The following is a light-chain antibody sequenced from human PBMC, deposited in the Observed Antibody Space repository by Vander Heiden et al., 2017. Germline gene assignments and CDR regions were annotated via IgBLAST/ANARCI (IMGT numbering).Light chain of an antibody. V-gene: IGLV3-21*02. CDR2: AGG. CDR1: NIRRKR. J-gene: IGLJ2*01. Sequence: SYVLTQPPSVSVASGQTARITCGGNNIRRKRVKRYQQKTGKAAVMVVEAGGDRPSVIPERFSGSNSENTATLTISRVEAGDEADDDCQVWDSSSDHVVFGGGTKV. CDR3: QVWDSSSDHVV.